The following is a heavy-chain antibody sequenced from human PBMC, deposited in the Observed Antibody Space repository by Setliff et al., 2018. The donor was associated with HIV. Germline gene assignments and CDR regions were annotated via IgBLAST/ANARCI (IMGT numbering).Heavy chain of an antibody. D-gene: IGHD1-1*01. J-gene: IGHJ4*02. Sequence: SETLSLTCALYGGSFSDYYWSWIRQPPGMGLEWIGEVNRGRRTNYNSSLKSRVTISIDTSRNQFSLTVSSVTAADTAVYYCARRYHDASGFYNSWGQGVLVTVSS. CDR2: VNRGRRT. CDR3: ARRYHDASGFYNS. V-gene: IGHV4-34*01. CDR1: GGSFSDYY.